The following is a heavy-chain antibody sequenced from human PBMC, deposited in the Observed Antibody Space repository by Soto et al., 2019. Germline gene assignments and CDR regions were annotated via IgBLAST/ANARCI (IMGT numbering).Heavy chain of an antibody. CDR1: GFTFNTYG. J-gene: IGHJ4*02. V-gene: IGHV3-33*01. CDR3: ARDHGTTWYGPIDY. Sequence: QVQLVESGGGAVQPGRSLRLSCAASGFTFNTYGMHWVRQAPGKGLEWVAVIWYDGSNEFCADSVKGRFTISRDNSKNTLYLQMHSLRDEDTAIYYCARDHGTTWYGPIDYWGQGTLVTVSS. CDR2: IWYDGSNE. D-gene: IGHD6-13*01.